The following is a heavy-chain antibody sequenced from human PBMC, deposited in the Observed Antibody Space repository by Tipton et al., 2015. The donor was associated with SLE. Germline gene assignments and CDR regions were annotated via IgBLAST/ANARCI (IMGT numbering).Heavy chain of an antibody. CDR3: ARHIGAAGIGFYPMDV. V-gene: IGHV4-39*01. CDR2: VQYNGKT. J-gene: IGHJ6*02. CDR1: RGSINKSGFY. D-gene: IGHD6-13*01. Sequence: TLSLTCTVSRGSINKSGFYWGWIRPPPGKGLEWVGSVQYNGKTFYNPSLKSRLTMSLDTSKNQFSLRLTSVGAADTAVYYCARHIGAAGIGFYPMDVWGQGTTVTVSS.